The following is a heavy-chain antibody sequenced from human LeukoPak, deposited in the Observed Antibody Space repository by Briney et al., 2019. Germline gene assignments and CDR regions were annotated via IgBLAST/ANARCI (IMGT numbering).Heavy chain of an antibody. CDR3: ARDLYYDSSGYYEDGAFDI. CDR1: GFTFSSYS. CDR2: ISSSSSYI. D-gene: IGHD3-22*01. Sequence: GGSLRLSCAASGFTFSSYSMNWVRQAPGKGLEWVSSISSSSSYIYYADSVKGRFTISRDNAKNSLYLQMNSLRAEDTAVYYRARDLYYDSSGYYEDGAFDIWGQGTMVTVSS. J-gene: IGHJ3*02. V-gene: IGHV3-21*01.